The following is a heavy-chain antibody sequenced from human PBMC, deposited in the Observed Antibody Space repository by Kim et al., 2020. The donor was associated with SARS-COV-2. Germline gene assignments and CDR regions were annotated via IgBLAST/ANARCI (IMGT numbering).Heavy chain of an antibody. D-gene: IGHD3-16*02. CDR2: INHSGST. J-gene: IGHJ4*02. CDR1: GGSFSGYY. CDR3: ARSEGSLFLFDY. V-gene: IGHV4-34*01. Sequence: SETLSLTCAVYGGSFSGYYWSWIRQPPGKGLEWIGEINHSGSTNYNPSLKSRVTISVDTSKNQFSLKLSSVTAADTAVYYCARSEGSLFLFDYWGQGTLV.